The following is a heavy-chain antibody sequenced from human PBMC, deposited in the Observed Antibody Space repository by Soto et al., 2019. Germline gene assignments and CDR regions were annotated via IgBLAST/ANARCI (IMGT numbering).Heavy chain of an antibody. J-gene: IGHJ6*02. CDR2: SIPIFGTA. V-gene: IGHV1-69*13. Sequence: SVKVSCKASGGTFNNYPITWVRQAPGEGLEWKGGSIPIFGTANYAQKFQGRVTISVDESTSTAYMELSSLRLEDTAVYYCARXRGYSGDDHYYYFDMDVWGPGTTVTVSS. D-gene: IGHD5-12*01. CDR3: ARXRGYSGDDHYYYFDMDV. CDR1: GGTFNNYP.